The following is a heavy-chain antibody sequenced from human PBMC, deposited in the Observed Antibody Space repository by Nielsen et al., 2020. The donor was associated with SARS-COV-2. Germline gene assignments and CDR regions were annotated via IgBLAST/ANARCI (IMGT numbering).Heavy chain of an antibody. D-gene: IGHD1-7*01. Sequence: GESLKISCPASGFTFGDYAMSWFRQAPGKGLEWVGFIRSKAYGGTTEYAASVKGRFTISRDDSKSIAYLQMNSLKTEDTAVYYCTREPFRGKLELKRFDYWGQGTLVTVSS. V-gene: IGHV3-49*03. CDR1: GFTFGDYA. CDR2: IRSKAYGGTT. J-gene: IGHJ4*02. CDR3: TREPFRGKLELKRFDY.